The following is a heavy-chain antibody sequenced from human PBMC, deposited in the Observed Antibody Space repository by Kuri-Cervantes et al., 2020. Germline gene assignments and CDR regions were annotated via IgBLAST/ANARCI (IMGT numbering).Heavy chain of an antibody. CDR1: GGSISSGDYY. CDR2: IYYSGST. V-gene: IGHV4-30-4*01. CDR3: ARDLRNVLRYFDWLPRLRGYYGMDV. D-gene: IGHD3-9*01. Sequence: SETLSLTCTVSGGSISSGDYYWSWIRQPPGKGLEWIGYIYYSGSTYYNPSLKSRVTMSVDTSKNQFSLQLNSVTPEDTAVYYCARDLRNVLRYFDWLPRLRGYYGMDVWGQGTTVTVSS. J-gene: IGHJ6*02.